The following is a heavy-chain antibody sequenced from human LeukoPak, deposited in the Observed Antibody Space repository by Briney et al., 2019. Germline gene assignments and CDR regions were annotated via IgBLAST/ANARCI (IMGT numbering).Heavy chain of an antibody. J-gene: IGHJ4*02. D-gene: IGHD3-3*01. V-gene: IGHV4-39*01. CDR2: IYYSGST. Sequence: PSETLSLTCTVSGGSISSSSYYWGWIRQPPGKGLEWIGSIYYSGSTYYNPSLKSRVTISVDTSKNQFSLKLSSVTAADTAVYYCASLLRGGRFLEWPSSDYWGQGTLVTVSS. CDR3: ASLLRGGRFLEWPSSDY. CDR1: GGSISSSSYY.